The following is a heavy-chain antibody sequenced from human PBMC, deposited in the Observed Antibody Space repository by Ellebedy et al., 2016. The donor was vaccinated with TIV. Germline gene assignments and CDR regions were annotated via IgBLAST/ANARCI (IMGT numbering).Heavy chain of an antibody. CDR1: GGSFSGYY. D-gene: IGHD6-19*01. CDR2: INHSGST. V-gene: IGHV4-34*01. Sequence: SETLSLTXAVYGGSFSGYYWSWIRQPPGKGLEWIGEINHSGSTNYNPSLKSRVTISVDTSKNQFSLKLSSVTAADTAVYYCARAKIAVAGPSDYWGQGTLVTVSS. J-gene: IGHJ4*02. CDR3: ARAKIAVAGPSDY.